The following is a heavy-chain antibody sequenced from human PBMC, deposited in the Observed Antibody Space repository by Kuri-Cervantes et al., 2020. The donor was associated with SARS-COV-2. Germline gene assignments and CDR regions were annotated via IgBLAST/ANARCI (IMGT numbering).Heavy chain of an antibody. J-gene: IGHJ6*03. D-gene: IGHD3-10*01. CDR1: GGSISSYY. CDR3: ARQGMVRGVVRRYAGYMDV. V-gene: IGHV4-59*08. Sequence: SETLSLTCTVSGGSISSYYWSWIRQPPGKGLEWIGYIYYSGSTNYNPSLKSRVTISVDTSKNQFSLKLSSVTDADTAVYYCARQGMVRGVVRRYAGYMDVWGKGTMVTVSS. CDR2: IYYSGST.